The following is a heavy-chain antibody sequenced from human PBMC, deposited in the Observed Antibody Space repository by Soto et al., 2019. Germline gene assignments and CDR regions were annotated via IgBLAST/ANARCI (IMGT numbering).Heavy chain of an antibody. CDR2: ISGSASHI. V-gene: IGHV3-23*01. D-gene: IGHD6-19*01. CDR3: AKDRGNSGWGSIFEI. Sequence: GGSLRLSCAASGFTFSGYAMTWLRQAPGRGLEWVSVISGSASHIDYADSLKGRFTIFRDNSKNTVYLQMNSLAAEDTATYYCAKDRGNSGWGSIFEIWGQGALVTVSS. J-gene: IGHJ4*02. CDR1: GFTFSGYA.